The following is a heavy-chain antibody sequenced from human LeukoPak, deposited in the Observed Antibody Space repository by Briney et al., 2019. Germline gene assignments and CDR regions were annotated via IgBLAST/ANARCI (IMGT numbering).Heavy chain of an antibody. CDR3: ARTIRAGASDI. D-gene: IGHD1-1*01. CDR1: GYTLAEML. Sequence: ASVKVSCKLSGYTLAEMLMHWGRQSPGKGLEWMGGFDPENGEYVYAQKFQGRVTMTEDISTNTAYLELGSLTSDDTAKYYCARTIRAGASDIWGQGTMVTVSS. J-gene: IGHJ3*02. V-gene: IGHV1-24*01. CDR2: FDPENGEY.